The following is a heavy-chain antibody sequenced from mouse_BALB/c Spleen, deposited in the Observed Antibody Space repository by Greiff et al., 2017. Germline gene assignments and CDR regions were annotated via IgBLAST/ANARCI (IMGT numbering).Heavy chain of an antibody. CDR3: ATGYGNYGGFAY. D-gene: IGHD2-10*02. Sequence: QVHVKQSGAELVRPGASVKLSCKASGYSFTSYWMNWVKQRPGQGLEWIGMIHPSDSETRLNQKFKDKATLTVDKSSSTAYMQLSSPTSEDSAVYYCATGYGNYGGFAYWGQGTLVTVSA. V-gene: IGHV1-74*01. CDR2: IHPSDSET. J-gene: IGHJ3*01. CDR1: GYSFTSYW.